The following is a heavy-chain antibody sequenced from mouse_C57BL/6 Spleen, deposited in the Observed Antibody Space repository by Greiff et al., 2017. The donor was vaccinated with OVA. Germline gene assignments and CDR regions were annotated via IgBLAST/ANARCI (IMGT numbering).Heavy chain of an antibody. Sequence: EVQLVESGGGLVKPGGSLKLSCAASGFTFSDYGMHWVRQAPEKGLEWVAYISSGSSTIYYADTVKGRFTISRDNAKNTLFLQMTSLRSEDTAMDYGARPNYYYAMDDWGQGTSVTVSS. V-gene: IGHV5-17*01. J-gene: IGHJ4*01. CDR1: GFTFSDYG. CDR3: ARPNYYYAMDD. CDR2: ISSGSSTI. D-gene: IGHD1-1*01.